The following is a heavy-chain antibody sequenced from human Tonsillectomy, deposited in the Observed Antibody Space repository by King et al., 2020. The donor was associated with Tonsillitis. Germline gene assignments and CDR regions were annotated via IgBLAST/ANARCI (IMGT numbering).Heavy chain of an antibody. CDR3: ARGRCDFPY. CDR1: GVSVSGYY. J-gene: IGHJ4*02. D-gene: IGHD2-15*01. V-gene: IGHV4-59*02. CDR2: IFYIGSSGST. Sequence: QLQESGPGLVKPSETLSLTCTVSGVSVSGYYWSWIRQPPGKGLEWMGYIFYIGSSGSTNSNPSLKSRVTISVDTSKNQVSLRVTSVTDADAAVYFCARGRCDFPYWGQGILVTVSS.